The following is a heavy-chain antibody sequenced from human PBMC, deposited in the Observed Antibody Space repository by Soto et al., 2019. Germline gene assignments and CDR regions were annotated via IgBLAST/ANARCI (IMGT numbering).Heavy chain of an antibody. D-gene: IGHD4-17*01. Sequence: SETLSLTCTVSGGSISSYYWSWIRQPPGKGLEWIGYIYYSGSTNYNPSLKSRVTISVDTSKNQFSLKLSSVTAADTAVYYCASTQYGDYVGYWGQGTLVIVSS. J-gene: IGHJ4*02. CDR1: GGSISSYY. CDR3: ASTQYGDYVGY. CDR2: IYYSGST. V-gene: IGHV4-59*08.